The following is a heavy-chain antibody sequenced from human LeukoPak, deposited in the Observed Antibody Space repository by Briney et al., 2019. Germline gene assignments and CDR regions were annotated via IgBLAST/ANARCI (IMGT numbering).Heavy chain of an antibody. J-gene: IGHJ4*02. CDR3: ASFAAFVVVPAHDY. V-gene: IGHV1-2*02. CDR1: GYTFTGYY. CDR2: INPNSGGT. Sequence: APVKVSCKASGYTFTGYYMHWVRQAPGQGLEWMGWINPNSGGTNYAQKFQGRVTMTRDTSISTAYMELSRLRSDDTAVYYCASFAAFVVVPAHDYWGQGTLVTVSS. D-gene: IGHD2-2*01.